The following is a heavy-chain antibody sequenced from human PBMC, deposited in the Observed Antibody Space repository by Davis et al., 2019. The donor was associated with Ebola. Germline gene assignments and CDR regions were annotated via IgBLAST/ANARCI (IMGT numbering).Heavy chain of an antibody. CDR3: ARDELGTFDL. D-gene: IGHD3-16*01. CDR1: GYTFTSYG. CDR2: ILPILSAA. Sequence: AASVKVSCKASGYTFTSYGISWVRQAPGQGLEWLGRILPILSAAHYAPMFQGRLMITADKLTSTAYMELTGLTSDDAAVYYCARDELGTFDLWGEGTLVTVSS. J-gene: IGHJ4*02. V-gene: IGHV1-69*04.